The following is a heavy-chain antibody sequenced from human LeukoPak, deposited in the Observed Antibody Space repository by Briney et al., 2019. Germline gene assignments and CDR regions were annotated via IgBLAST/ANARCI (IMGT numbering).Heavy chain of an antibody. Sequence: SHTLSLTCTLPGGSISSGRYYWSWIRQPAGKGLDWIGRIYTSGSTNYNPSLKSPVTISVDTSKNPFSLKLSSVTAADTAVYYYERRGYTGYEDYWGQGTLVTASS. J-gene: IGHJ4*02. D-gene: IGHD5-12*01. CDR3: ERRGYTGYEDY. CDR2: IYTSGST. CDR1: GGSISSGRYY. V-gene: IGHV4-61*02.